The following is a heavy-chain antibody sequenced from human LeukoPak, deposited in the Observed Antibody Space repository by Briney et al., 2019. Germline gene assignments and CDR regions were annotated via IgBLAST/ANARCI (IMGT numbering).Heavy chain of an antibody. CDR3: AREPSRVGATISFAPPNNWFDP. Sequence: PSQTLSLTCAISGDSVSSNSAAWNWIRQSPSRGLEWLGRTYYRSKWYNDYAVSVKSRITINPDTSKNQFSLQLNSVTPEDTAVYYCAREPSRVGATISFAPPNNWFDPWGQGTLVTVSS. CDR2: TYYRSKWYN. D-gene: IGHD1-26*01. J-gene: IGHJ5*02. V-gene: IGHV6-1*01. CDR1: GDSVSSNSAA.